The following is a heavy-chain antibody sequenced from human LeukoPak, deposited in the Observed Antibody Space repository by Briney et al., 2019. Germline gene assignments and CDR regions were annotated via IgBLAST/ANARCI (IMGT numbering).Heavy chain of an antibody. V-gene: IGHV4-4*02. D-gene: IGHD5-12*01. J-gene: IGHJ4*02. CDR3: ARKRGYSAYDQLAFDY. Sequence: SGTLSLTCAVSGGSISSNNWWSWVRQPPEEGLEWIGEIYHNGASNSNPSLKSRITISVDKSKNQFSLKLSSVTAADTAVYYCARKRGYSAYDQLAFDYWGQGTLVTVSS. CDR2: IYHNGAS. CDR1: GGSISSNNW.